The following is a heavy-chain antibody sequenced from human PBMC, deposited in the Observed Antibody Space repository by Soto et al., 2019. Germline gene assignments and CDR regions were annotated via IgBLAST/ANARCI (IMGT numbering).Heavy chain of an antibody. CDR2: IRRNAYGGTT. D-gene: IGHD3-16*01. V-gene: IGHV3-49*04. Sequence: GGSLRLSCTTSGFTFGDYALSWVRQAPGKGLEWVGFIRRNAYGGTTDYAASVKGRFTISRDDSKSIAYLQMDSLRTEDTALYYCTRASSLDFDFWGQGTLVTGLL. J-gene: IGHJ4*02. CDR3: TRASSLDFDF. CDR1: GFTFGDYA.